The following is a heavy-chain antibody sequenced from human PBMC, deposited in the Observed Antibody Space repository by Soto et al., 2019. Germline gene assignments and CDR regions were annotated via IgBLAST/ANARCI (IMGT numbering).Heavy chain of an antibody. CDR1: GFTFSSYG. Sequence: GGSLRLSCAASGFTFSSYGMHWVRQAPGKGLEWVAVIWYDGSNKYYADSVKGRFTISRDNSKNTLYLQMNSLRAEDTAVYYCARESIAAAGLFDYWGQGTLVTVSS. CDR2: IWYDGSNK. V-gene: IGHV3-33*01. CDR3: ARESIAAAGLFDY. J-gene: IGHJ4*02. D-gene: IGHD6-13*01.